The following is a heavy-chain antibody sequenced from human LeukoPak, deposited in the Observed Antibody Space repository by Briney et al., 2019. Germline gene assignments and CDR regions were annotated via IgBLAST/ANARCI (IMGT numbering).Heavy chain of an antibody. CDR3: ATPFTMVRGVPFDY. CDR1: GGSISSSSYY. D-gene: IGHD3-10*01. V-gene: IGHV4-39*01. CDR2: IYYSGST. Sequence: PSETLSLTCTDSGGSISSSSYYWGWIRQPPGKGLEWIGSIYYSGSTYYNPSLKSRVTISVDTSKNQFSLKLSSVTAADTAVYYCATPFTMVRGVPFDYWGQGTLVTVSS. J-gene: IGHJ4*02.